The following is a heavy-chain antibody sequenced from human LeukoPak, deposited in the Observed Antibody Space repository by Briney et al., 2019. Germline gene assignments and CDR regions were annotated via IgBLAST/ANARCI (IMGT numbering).Heavy chain of an antibody. CDR2: MNPNSGAT. V-gene: IGHV1-8*01. CDR3: AREGRGNYFDY. CDR1: GYTFTSYD. Sequence: GASVKVSCKASGYTFTSYDFNWLRQATGQGPEWMGWMNPNSGATGYAQKFQGRVTITADDSTSTVYMELSSLRPDDSAMYYCAREGRGNYFDYWGQGTLVTVSS. J-gene: IGHJ4*02.